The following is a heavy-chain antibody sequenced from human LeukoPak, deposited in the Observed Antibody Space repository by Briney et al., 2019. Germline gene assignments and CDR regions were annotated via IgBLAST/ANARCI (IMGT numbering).Heavy chain of an antibody. CDR2: IGGNGRGT. CDR3: AKESGNSGTWPQNYFDY. J-gene: IGHJ4*02. V-gene: IGHV3-23*01. D-gene: IGHD6-13*01. CDR1: GGTFSSYA. Sequence: GESLTLSCAVSGGTFSSYAMRWVRQAPGKGLEWVGSIGGNGRGTYYADSVSGRFSISRDNSKNTLYLQMNSLRAEDTALYYCAKESGNSGTWPQNYFDYWGQGTLVTVSS.